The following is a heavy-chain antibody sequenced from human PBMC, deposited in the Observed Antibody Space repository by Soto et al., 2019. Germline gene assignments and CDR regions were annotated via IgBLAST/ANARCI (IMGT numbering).Heavy chain of an antibody. J-gene: IGHJ6*02. CDR2: ISYDGSNK. CDR1: GFTFSSYG. Sequence: GGSLRLSCAASGFTFSSYGMHWVRQAPGKGLEWVAVISYDGSNKYYADSVKGRFTISRDNSKNTLYLQMNSLRAEDTAVYYCAKDTERYYYYYGMNVWGQGTTVTV. CDR3: AKDTERYYYYYGMNV. V-gene: IGHV3-30*18.